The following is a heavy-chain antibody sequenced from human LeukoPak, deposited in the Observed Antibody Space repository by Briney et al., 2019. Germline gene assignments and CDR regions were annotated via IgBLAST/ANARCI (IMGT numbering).Heavy chain of an antibody. CDR3: ARHGGRVVPAAPRSKRYMDV. V-gene: IGHV4-34*01. D-gene: IGHD2-2*01. CDR2: INHSGST. Sequence: NPSESLSLTCAVYGGSFSGYYWSWVRQPPGKGLEWIGEINHSGSTNYNPSLKSRVTISVDTSKNQFSLKLSSVTAADTAVYYCARHGGRVVPAAPRSKRYMDVWGKGTTVTISS. CDR1: GGSFSGYY. J-gene: IGHJ6*03.